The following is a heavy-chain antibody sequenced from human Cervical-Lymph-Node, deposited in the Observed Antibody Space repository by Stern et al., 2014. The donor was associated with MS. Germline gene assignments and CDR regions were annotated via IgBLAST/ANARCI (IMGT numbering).Heavy chain of an antibody. CDR2: IHHSGTT. V-gene: IGHV4-4*02. CDR1: GGSMTSSTW. J-gene: IGHJ6*02. CDR3: ATLGFGEVYLYGMDV. D-gene: IGHD3-10*01. Sequence: QVQLQESGPGLVKPSGTLSLTCDVSGGSMTSSTWWTWVRQPPGKGLEWIGEIHHSGTTNYKSSLKSRVTISPGDSTRHVSLNLPSVTAADTAIYYCATLGFGEVYLYGMDVWGQGTTVIVSS.